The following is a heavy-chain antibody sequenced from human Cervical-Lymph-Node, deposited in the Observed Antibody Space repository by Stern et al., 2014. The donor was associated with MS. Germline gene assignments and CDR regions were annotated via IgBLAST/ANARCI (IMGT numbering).Heavy chain of an antibody. CDR3: AKDPPLGVLREGGYKYFDVDV. J-gene: IGHJ6*02. Sequence: VQLVQSGAEVKKPGSSVKVSCKASGGTLSSLAISWVRQAPGQGLEWMGGIIPTINTAAYEQTFQGRVTITPAQSTNTVYMEVSSLRPEDTAVYYCAKDPPLGVLREGGYKYFDVDVWGQGTPVTVSS. CDR2: IIPTINTA. CDR1: GGTLSSLA. V-gene: IGHV1-69*05. D-gene: IGHD3-3*01.